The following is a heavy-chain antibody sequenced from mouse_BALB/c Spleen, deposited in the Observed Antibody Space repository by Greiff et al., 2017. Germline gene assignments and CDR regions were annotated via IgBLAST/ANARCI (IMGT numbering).Heavy chain of an antibody. CDR3: AREGGYYGNFDY. CDR1: GFSLTSYG. V-gene: IGHV2-9*02. Sequence: VKVIESGPGLVAPSQSLSITCTVSGFSLTSYGVHWVRQPPGQGLEWMGVIWAGGSTNYNSALMSSLSISKDNSKCQVFLKMNSLQTDDTAMYYCAREGGYYGNFDYWGQGTTLTVSS. CDR2: IWAGGST. J-gene: IGHJ2*01. D-gene: IGHD2-1*01.